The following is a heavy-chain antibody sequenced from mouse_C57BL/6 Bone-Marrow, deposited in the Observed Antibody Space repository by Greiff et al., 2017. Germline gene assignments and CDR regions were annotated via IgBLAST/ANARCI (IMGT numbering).Heavy chain of an antibody. CDR2: IYPGSGST. D-gene: IGHD3-2*02. J-gene: IGHJ3*01. V-gene: IGHV1-55*01. CDR1: GYTFTSYW. CDR3: ARYGAQATSWFAY. Sequence: VQLQQSGAELVKPGASVKMSCKASGYTFTSYWITWVKQRPGQGLEWIGDIYPGSGSTNYNEKFKSKATLTVDTSSSTAYMQLSSLTSEDSAVYYCARYGAQATSWFAYWGQGTLVTVSA.